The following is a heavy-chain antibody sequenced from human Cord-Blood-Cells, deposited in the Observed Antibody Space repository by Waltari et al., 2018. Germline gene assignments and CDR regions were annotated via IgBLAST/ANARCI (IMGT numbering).Heavy chain of an antibody. CDR1: GGSFSGYY. Sequence: QVQLQQWGAGLLKPSETLSLTCAVYGGSFSGYYWSWIRQPPGKGLEWIGEINHSGSTTHNPSLTSRVTISVDTSKNQFSLKLSSVTAADTAVYYCARGASGWYKDFDYWGQGTLVTVSS. D-gene: IGHD6-19*01. CDR3: ARGASGWYKDFDY. CDR2: INHSGST. V-gene: IGHV4-34*01. J-gene: IGHJ4*02.